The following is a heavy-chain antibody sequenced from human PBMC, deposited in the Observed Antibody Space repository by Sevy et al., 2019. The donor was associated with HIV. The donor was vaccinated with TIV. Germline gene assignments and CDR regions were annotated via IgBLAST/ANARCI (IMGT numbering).Heavy chain of an antibody. CDR1: GFTFSNYY. D-gene: IGHD6-6*01. CDR3: FVRIRDSSEIDY. V-gene: IGHV3-74*01. CDR2: LNGDGSDI. J-gene: IGHJ4*02. Sequence: GGSLRLSCAASGFTFSNYYMNWVRQGPGKGLVWVARLNGDGSDINYADSVRGRFTISRDNTKNTLYRQMSSLRGEDTAVYYCFVRIRDSSEIDYWGQGTLVTVSS.